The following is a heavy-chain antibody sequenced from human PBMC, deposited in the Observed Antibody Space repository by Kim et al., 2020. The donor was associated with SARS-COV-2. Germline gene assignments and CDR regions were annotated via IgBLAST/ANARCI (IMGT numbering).Heavy chain of an antibody. Sequence: GGSLRLSCAASGFTVSSNYMSWVRQAPGKGLEWVSVIYSGGSTYYADSVKGRFTISRDNSKNTLYLQMNSLRAEDTAVYYCARDVPPTSHVAFDIWGQGKMVTVSS. V-gene: IGHV3-66*01. D-gene: IGHD3-10*02. CDR2: IYSGGST. CDR3: ARDVPPTSHVAFDI. J-gene: IGHJ3*02. CDR1: GFTVSSNY.